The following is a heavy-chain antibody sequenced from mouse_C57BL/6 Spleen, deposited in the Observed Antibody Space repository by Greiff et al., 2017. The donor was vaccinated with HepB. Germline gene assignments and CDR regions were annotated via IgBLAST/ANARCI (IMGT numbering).Heavy chain of an antibody. J-gene: IGHJ3*01. CDR2: INPNNGGT. Sequence: EVQLQQSGPELVKPGASVKIPCKASGYTFTDYNMDWVKQSHGKSLEWIGAINPNNGGTIYNQKFKGKATLTVDKSSSTAYMELRSLTSEDTAVYYCARWGYDYAWFAYWGQGTLVTVSA. CDR1: GYTFTDYN. D-gene: IGHD2-4*01. CDR3: ARWGYDYAWFAY. V-gene: IGHV1-18*01.